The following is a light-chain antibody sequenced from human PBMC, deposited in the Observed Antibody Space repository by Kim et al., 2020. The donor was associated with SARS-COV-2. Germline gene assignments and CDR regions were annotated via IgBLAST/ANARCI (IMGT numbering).Light chain of an antibody. V-gene: IGLV3-1*01. CDR2: QDS. CDR3: QAWDSSTVV. CDR1: KLGDKY. Sequence: SYELTQPPSVSVSPGQTASITCSGDKLGDKYACWYQQKPGQSPVLVMYQDSKRHSGIPERFSGSNSGNTATMTISGKQAMDEADYYCQAWDSSTVVFGGGNQLTDL. J-gene: IGLJ2*01.